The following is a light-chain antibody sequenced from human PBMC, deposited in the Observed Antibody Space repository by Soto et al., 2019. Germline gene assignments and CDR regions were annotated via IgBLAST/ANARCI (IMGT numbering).Light chain of an antibody. CDR3: QSHDSSLSGYV. CDR1: SSNIGAGYD. J-gene: IGLJ1*01. V-gene: IGLV1-40*01. Sequence: QSVLTQPPSVSGAPGQRVTISCTGSSSNIGAGYDVHWYQQLPGTAPKLLIYSNSNRPSGVPDRFSGSKSGTSASLAITGLQADDEADYYCQSHDSSLSGYVFGTGTKLTVL. CDR2: SNS.